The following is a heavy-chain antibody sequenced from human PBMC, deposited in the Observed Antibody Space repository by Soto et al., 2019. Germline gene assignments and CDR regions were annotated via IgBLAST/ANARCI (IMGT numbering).Heavy chain of an antibody. CDR2: IIPIFGTA. CDR1: GGTFSSYA. J-gene: IGHJ5*02. CDR3: ARGVRRGYSYGLFWFDP. D-gene: IGHD5-18*01. Sequence: SVKVSCKASGGTFSSYAISWVRQAPGQGLEWMGGIIPIFGTANYAQKFQGRVTITADKSTSTAYMELSSLRSEDTAVYYCARGVRRGYSYGLFWFDPWGQGTLVTVSS. V-gene: IGHV1-69*06.